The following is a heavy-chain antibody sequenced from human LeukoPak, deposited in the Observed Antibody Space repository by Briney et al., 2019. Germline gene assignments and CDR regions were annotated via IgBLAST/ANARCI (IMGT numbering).Heavy chain of an antibody. Sequence: GGSLRLSCAASGFTLSRYWMHWVRQAPGKGLVSVAHMNSDGSSTNYADSVKGRFTISRDNAKNMLYLQMNSLRADDTAVYYCARGLPPYYYDSSGYYYPSRFDYWGQGTLVTVSS. CDR1: GFTLSRYW. J-gene: IGHJ4*02. D-gene: IGHD3-22*01. CDR3: ARGLPPYYYDSSGYYYPSRFDY. V-gene: IGHV3-74*01. CDR2: MNSDGSST.